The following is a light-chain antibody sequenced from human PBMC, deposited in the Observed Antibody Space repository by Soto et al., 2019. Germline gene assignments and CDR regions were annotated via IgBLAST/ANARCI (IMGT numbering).Light chain of an antibody. CDR1: QTISVS. CDR2: DAS. J-gene: IGKJ1*01. V-gene: IGKV1-5*01. CDR3: QQYDKYST. Sequence: IQMTQSPSTLSASVGDTVTITCGASQTISVSLAWYQQKPGKAPNLLIYDASTLQGGVPSRFSGSGSGTEFTLTVTSLQPEDFATYFCQQYDKYSTFGHGTKVGIK.